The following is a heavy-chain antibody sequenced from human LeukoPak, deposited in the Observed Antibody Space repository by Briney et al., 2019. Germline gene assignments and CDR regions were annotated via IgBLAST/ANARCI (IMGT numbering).Heavy chain of an antibody. D-gene: IGHD3-22*01. CDR2: IYYSGSN. Sequence: SETLSLTCTVSGCSVSSGSYYWSWIRQPPGKGLEWIVYIYYSGSNYYNPSLDRRTTITVNSSKNQFSLKLSPRTAADTAEYYCARGESGGSSGYYWDYWGQGTLVTVSS. J-gene: IGHJ4*02. CDR3: ARGESGGSSGYYWDY. V-gene: IGHV4-61*01. CDR1: GCSVSSGSYY.